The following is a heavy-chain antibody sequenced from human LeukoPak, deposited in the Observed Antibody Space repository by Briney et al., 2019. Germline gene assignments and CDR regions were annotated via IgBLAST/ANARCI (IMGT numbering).Heavy chain of an antibody. Sequence: SETLSLTCAVYGGSFSGYYWSWIRQPPGKGLEWLGEINHSGSTNYNPSLKSRVTISVDTSKNQFSLKLSSVTAADTAVYYCARAGNSSGYFFYFDYWGQGTLVTVSS. CDR1: GGSFSGYY. D-gene: IGHD3-22*01. CDR2: INHSGST. J-gene: IGHJ4*02. CDR3: ARAGNSSGYFFYFDY. V-gene: IGHV4-34*01.